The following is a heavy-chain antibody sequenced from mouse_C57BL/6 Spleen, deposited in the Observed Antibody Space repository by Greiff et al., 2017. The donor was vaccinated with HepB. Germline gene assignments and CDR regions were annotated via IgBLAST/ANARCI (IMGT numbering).Heavy chain of an antibody. V-gene: IGHV5-6*01. CDR2: ISSGGSYT. CDR3: ALLYYGSSHWYFDV. CDR1: GFTFSSYG. Sequence: EVQVVESGGDLVKPGGSLKLSCAASGFTFSSYGMSWVRQTPDKRLEWVATISSGGSYTYYPDSVKGRFTISRDNAKNTLYLQMSSLKSEDTAMYYCALLYYGSSHWYFDVWGTGTTVTVSS. D-gene: IGHD1-1*01. J-gene: IGHJ1*03.